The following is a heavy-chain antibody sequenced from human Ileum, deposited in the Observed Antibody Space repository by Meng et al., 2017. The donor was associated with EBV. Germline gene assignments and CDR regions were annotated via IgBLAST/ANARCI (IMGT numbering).Heavy chain of an antibody. J-gene: IGHJ4*02. D-gene: IGHD3-9*01. CDR1: GGSLNTNSW. CDR3: AKVSLTGTFYDH. CDR2: IFHIGST. V-gene: IGHV4-4*02. Sequence: LPAACPRLVWPSGNLALTCCVVGGSLNTNSWWIWFRQPPGTELEWIGEIFHIGSTNNSPSLKTLVTISVDNSKNQFSLSLTSVTAADTAIYYCAKVSLTGTFYDHWGQGILVTVSS.